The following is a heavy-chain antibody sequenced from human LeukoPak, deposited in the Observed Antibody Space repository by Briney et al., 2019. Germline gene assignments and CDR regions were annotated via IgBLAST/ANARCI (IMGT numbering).Heavy chain of an antibody. J-gene: IGHJ5*02. CDR1: GGSFSGYY. D-gene: IGHD6-13*01. CDR2: INHSGST. CDR3: ANAYSSSWYRFDP. Sequence: SETLSLTCAVYGGSFSGYYWSWIRQPPGKGLEWIGEINHSGSTNYNPSLKSRVTISVDTSKNRFSLKLSSVTAADTAVYYCANAYSSSWYRFDPWGQGTLVTVSS. V-gene: IGHV4-34*01.